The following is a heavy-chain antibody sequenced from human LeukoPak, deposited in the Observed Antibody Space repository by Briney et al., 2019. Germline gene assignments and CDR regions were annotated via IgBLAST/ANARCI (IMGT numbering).Heavy chain of an antibody. Sequence: PGGSLRLSCAASGFTFSSYAMSWVRQAPGKWLEWVSAISGSGGSTYYADSVKGRFTISRDNSKNTLYLQMNSLRAEDTAVYYCAKAGYDILTGYYAFDIWGQGTMVTVSS. CDR1: GFTFSSYA. V-gene: IGHV3-23*01. J-gene: IGHJ3*02. CDR3: AKAGYDILTGYYAFDI. CDR2: ISGSGGST. D-gene: IGHD3-9*01.